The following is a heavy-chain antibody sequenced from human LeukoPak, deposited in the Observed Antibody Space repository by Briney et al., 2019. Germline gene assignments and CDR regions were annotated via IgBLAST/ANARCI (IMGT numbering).Heavy chain of an antibody. Sequence: SGRSLRLSCAASGFTFSSYGMHWVRQAPGKGLEWVAVIWYDGSNKYYADSVKGRFTISRDNAKNSLYLQMNSLRAEDTAVYYCARGESSSWYLDYWGQGTLVTVSS. CDR2: IWYDGSNK. V-gene: IGHV3-33*01. J-gene: IGHJ4*02. CDR3: ARGESSSWYLDY. D-gene: IGHD6-13*01. CDR1: GFTFSSYG.